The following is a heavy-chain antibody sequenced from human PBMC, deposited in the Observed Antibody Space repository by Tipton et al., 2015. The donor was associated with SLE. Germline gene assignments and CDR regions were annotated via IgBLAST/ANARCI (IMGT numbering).Heavy chain of an antibody. Sequence: SLRLSCVASGFNFGDFCMHWVRQAPGKGLEWVSGISWGSDDKGYADSVKGRFTISRDNAKNSLFLQMNSLRVDDTALYYCAKFDSGVVTVGAFDVWGQGTLVTVSS. D-gene: IGHD4-23*01. CDR1: GFNFGDFC. CDR2: ISWGSDDK. CDR3: AKFDSGVVTVGAFDV. V-gene: IGHV3-9*01. J-gene: IGHJ3*01.